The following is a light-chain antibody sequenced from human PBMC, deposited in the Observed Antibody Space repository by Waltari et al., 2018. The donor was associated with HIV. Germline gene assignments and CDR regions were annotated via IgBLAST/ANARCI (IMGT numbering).Light chain of an antibody. CDR1: QSLLYSDGNPY. CDR2: RVS. Sequence: VVVTQSPLSLPVSLGQPASISCNSSQSLLYSDGNPYLNWFHQRPGQSPRRLIYRVSNRDSGVPDRFSGSGSGTDFTLKISRVEAEDVGVYYCMQGTHWPITFGQGTRLEIK. V-gene: IGKV2-30*01. CDR3: MQGTHWPIT. J-gene: IGKJ5*01.